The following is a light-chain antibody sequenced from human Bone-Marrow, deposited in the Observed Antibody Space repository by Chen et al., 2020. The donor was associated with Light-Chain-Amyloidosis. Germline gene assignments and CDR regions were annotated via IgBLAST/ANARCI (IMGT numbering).Light chain of an antibody. J-gene: IGLJ1*01. CDR1: SGDIDDFSC. CDR3: SSYTTNRGL. V-gene: IGLV2-14*03. Sequence: QSALTQPASVSGSPGQSITLSXTGTSGDIDDFSCVSWYKHHQGKAPKFIIFYVSNRPSGGSSRFSGSKSGNTASLAIXGLQAEDEADYYCSSYTTNRGLFGTGTKVTVL. CDR2: YVS.